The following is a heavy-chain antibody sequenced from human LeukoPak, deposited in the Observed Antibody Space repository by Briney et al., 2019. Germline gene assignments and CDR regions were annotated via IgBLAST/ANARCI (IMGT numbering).Heavy chain of an antibody. Sequence: GGSLRLSCAASGFPISPHYMAWVRQVPGKGLGWVANIKQDGTEQYYVDSVKGRFTISRDNAKNSLYPQMNSLRVEDTAIYYCVRDLRSWYFDVWGRGTLVRVSS. V-gene: IGHV3-7*01. CDR1: GFPISPHY. J-gene: IGHJ2*01. CDR2: IKQDGTEQ. CDR3: VRDLRSWYFDV.